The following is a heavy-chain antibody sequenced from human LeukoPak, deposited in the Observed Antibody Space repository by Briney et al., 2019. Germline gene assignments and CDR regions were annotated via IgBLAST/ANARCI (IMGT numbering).Heavy chain of an antibody. CDR1: GFTFSSYS. V-gene: IGHV3-48*04. CDR3: ARAPLVLQYRWWFDP. J-gene: IGHJ5*02. CDR2: ISSSGSTI. Sequence: GGSLRLSCAGTGFTFSSYSMNWVRQAPGKGLEWVSYISSSGSTIYYGDSVKGRFTISRDNAKNSLYLQMNSLRAEDTAVYHCARAPLVLQYRWWFDPWGQGTLVIVSS. D-gene: IGHD5-24*01.